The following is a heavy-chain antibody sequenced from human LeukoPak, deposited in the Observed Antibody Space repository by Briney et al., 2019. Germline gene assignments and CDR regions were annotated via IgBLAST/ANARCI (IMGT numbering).Heavy chain of an antibody. V-gene: IGHV4-59*01. CDR3: ARDGSGSYLL. Sequence: SETLSLTCTVSGGSISSYYWSWIRQPPGKGLEWIGYIYYSGSTNYNPSPKSRVTISVDTSKNQFSLKLSSVTAADTAVYYCARDGSGSYLLWGQGTLVTVSS. CDR1: GGSISSYY. CDR2: IYYSGST. D-gene: IGHD3-10*01. J-gene: IGHJ4*02.